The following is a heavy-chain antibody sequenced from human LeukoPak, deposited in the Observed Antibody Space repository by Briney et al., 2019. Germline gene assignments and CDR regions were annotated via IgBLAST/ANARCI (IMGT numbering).Heavy chain of an antibody. CDR1: GGSISSSSYY. V-gene: IGHV4-39*01. CDR3: WTRGATTISYTDY. CDR2: IYYSGST. D-gene: IGHD1-26*01. J-gene: IGHJ4*02. Sequence: PSETLSLTCTVSGGSISSSSYYWGWIRQPPGKGLEWIGSIYYSGSTYYNPSLKSRVTISVDTSKNQFSLKLSSVTAADTAVYYCWTRGATTISYTDYWGQGTLVTVSS.